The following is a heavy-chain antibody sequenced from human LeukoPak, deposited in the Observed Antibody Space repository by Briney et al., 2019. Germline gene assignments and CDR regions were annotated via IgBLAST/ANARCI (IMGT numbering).Heavy chain of an antibody. V-gene: IGHV1-69*04. Sequence: GASVKVSCKASGGTFSSYAISWVRQAPGQGLEWMGRIIPILGIANYAQKFQGRVTITADKSTSTAYMELSSLRSEDTAVYYCAIDRMVGATKELDYWGQGTLVTVSS. CDR3: AIDRMVGATKELDY. CDR1: GGTFSSYA. J-gene: IGHJ4*02. CDR2: IIPILGIA. D-gene: IGHD1-26*01.